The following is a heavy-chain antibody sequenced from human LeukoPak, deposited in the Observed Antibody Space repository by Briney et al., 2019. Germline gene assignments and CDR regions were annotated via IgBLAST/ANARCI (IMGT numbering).Heavy chain of an antibody. CDR1: GYTFTSYG. J-gene: IGHJ4*02. Sequence: GASVKVSCKASGYTFTSYGISWVRQAPGQGLEWVGWISAYNGNTNYAQKLQGRVTMTTDTSTSTAYMELRSLRSDDTAVYYCARDLYYYDSSGYYPSDYWGQGTLVTVSS. CDR3: ARDLYYYDSSGYYPSDY. D-gene: IGHD3-22*01. CDR2: ISAYNGNT. V-gene: IGHV1-18*01.